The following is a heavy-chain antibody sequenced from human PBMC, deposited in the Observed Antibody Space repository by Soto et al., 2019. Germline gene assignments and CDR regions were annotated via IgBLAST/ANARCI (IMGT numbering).Heavy chain of an antibody. CDR3: ATVHQSQYRRGDNWFDT. CDR2: INPYSRNT. CDR1: GYTFSNYG. J-gene: IGHJ5*02. Sequence: VASVKVSCKASGYTFSNYGLSWVRQAPGQGLEWMGWINPYSRNTKYIQKLQGRVTLTTDTSTSTAYMELRSLRSDDTAVYYCATVHQSQYRRGDNWFDTWGQGTLVTVSS. D-gene: IGHD3-10*01. V-gene: IGHV1-18*04.